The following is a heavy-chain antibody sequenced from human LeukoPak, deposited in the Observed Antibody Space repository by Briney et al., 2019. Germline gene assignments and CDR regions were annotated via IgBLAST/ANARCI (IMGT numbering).Heavy chain of an antibody. D-gene: IGHD3-10*01. CDR1: GFTFSNFY. V-gene: IGHV3-7*01. Sequence: PGGSLRLSCAASGFTFSNFYMSWVRQAPGKGLEWVAKIKQDGSDKWYVDSVKGRFTISRDNAKNSLYLQMNSLRAEDTAVYYCARVLTLWFGALDYWGQGRMVSV. CDR2: IKQDGSDK. CDR3: ARVLTLWFGALDY. J-gene: IGHJ4*02.